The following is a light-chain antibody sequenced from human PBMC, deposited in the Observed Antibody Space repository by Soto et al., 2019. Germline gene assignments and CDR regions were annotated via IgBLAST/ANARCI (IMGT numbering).Light chain of an antibody. Sequence: EIVLTQSPGTLSLSPGERATLSCRAGQSVSSSYLAWYQQKPGQAPRLLIYGASSRATGIPDRFSGSGSGTDFTLTISRLEPEDFAVYYCQQYGNSPFTFGTGTKVDIK. CDR2: GAS. CDR1: QSVSSSY. V-gene: IGKV3-20*01. CDR3: QQYGNSPFT. J-gene: IGKJ3*01.